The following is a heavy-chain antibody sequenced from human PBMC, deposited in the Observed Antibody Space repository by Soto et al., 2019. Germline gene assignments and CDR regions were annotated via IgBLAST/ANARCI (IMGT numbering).Heavy chain of an antibody. J-gene: IGHJ6*03. Sequence: QVQLVQSGTEVKKPGASVKVSCKASGYTFTNYDINWVRQAPGQGLEWMGWVNPNSGNTGYAQMFQGRVTMTTNTSTTTANMELSSLTSDDAAVYYCARGTGGGGAIFGMLSGSRNYYVDVVGKGTTVTVSS. CDR2: VNPNSGNT. V-gene: IGHV1-8*01. CDR3: ARGTGGGGAIFGMLSGSRNYYVDV. D-gene: IGHD3-3*01. CDR1: GYTFTNYD.